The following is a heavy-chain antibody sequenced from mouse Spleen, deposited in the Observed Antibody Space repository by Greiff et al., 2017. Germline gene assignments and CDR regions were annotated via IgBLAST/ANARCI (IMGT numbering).Heavy chain of an antibody. J-gene: IGHJ4*01. D-gene: IGHD1-1*01. Sequence: EVQLQQSGAELVKPGASVKLSCTASGFNIKDTYMHWVKQRPEQGLEWIGRIDPANGNTKYDPKFQGKATITADTSSNTAYLQLSSLTSEDTAVYYCARSEGSSLDYAMDYWGQGTSVTVSS. CDR2: IDPANGNT. CDR1: GFNIKDTY. V-gene: IGHV14-3*02. CDR3: ARSEGSSLDYAMDY.